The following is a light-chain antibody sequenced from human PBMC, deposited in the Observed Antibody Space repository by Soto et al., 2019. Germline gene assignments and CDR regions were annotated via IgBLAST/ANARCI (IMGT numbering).Light chain of an antibody. CDR1: QVISSY. CDR2: PAS. CDR3: QQVNSYPII. J-gene: IGKJ5*01. Sequence: DIQLTQSPSFLSASVGDRVTITCRASQVISSYLAWYQQKPGTAPKLLIYPASTLQSGVPSRFSGSGSGTEFTLTISSLQPEDFATYFCQQVNSYPIIFGQGTRLEIK. V-gene: IGKV1-9*01.